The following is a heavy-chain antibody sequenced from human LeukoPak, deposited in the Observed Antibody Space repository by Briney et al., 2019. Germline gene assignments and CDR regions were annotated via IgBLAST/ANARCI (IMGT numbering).Heavy chain of an antibody. CDR1: GGTFSSYA. V-gene: IGHV1-69*13. J-gene: IGHJ6*03. CDR3: ARACEGPLYYYYMDV. Sequence: ASVKVSCKASGGTFSSYAISWVRQAPGQGLEWMGGIIPIFGTANYAQKFQGRVTITADESTSTAYMELSSLGSEDTAVYYCARACEGPLYYYYMDVWGKGTTVTVSS. CDR2: IIPIFGTA.